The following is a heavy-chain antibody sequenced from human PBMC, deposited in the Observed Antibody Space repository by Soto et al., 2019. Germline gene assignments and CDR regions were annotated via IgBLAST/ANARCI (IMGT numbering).Heavy chain of an antibody. CDR3: ARVVGALGHWFDP. J-gene: IGHJ5*02. Sequence: QVQLVQSGAEVKKPGASVKVSCKASGYTFTSYGISWVRQAPGQGLEWMGRISAYNGNTNYAQKLHGRVTMTTDTSTSPASMALRSLRSDATAVYYCARVVGALGHWFDPWGQGTLVTVSS. CDR2: ISAYNGNT. V-gene: IGHV1-18*01. CDR1: GYTFTSYG. D-gene: IGHD1-26*01.